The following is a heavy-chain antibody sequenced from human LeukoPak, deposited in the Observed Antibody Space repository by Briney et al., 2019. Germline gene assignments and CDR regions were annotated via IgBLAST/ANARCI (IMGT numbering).Heavy chain of an antibody. CDR2: IIPIFGTA. J-gene: IGHJ5*02. D-gene: IGHD3-9*01. V-gene: IGHV1-69*01. CDR3: ARSAVLTGWKNWFDP. Sequence: SVKVSCKASGGTFSSYAISWVRQAPGQGLEWMGGIIPIFGTANYAQKFQGRVTITADESTSTAYMELSSLRSEDTAVYYCARSAVLTGWKNWFDPWGQGTLVTVSS. CDR1: GGTFSSYA.